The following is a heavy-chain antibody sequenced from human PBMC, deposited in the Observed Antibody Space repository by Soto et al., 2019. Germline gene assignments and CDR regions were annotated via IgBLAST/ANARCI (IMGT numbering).Heavy chain of an antibody. CDR2: ISYDGSNK. J-gene: IGHJ3*02. CDR1: GFTFSSYA. D-gene: IGHD3-22*01. V-gene: IGHV3-30-3*01. CDR3: ARGTADSSGYYYATDGFDI. Sequence: QVQLVESGGGVVQPGRSLRLSCAASGFTFSSYAMHWVRQAPGKGLEWVAVISYDGSNKYYADSVKGRFTISRDNSKNPLDLQMNCLRADDTAVYYCARGTADSSGYYYATDGFDIWGQGTMVSVSS.